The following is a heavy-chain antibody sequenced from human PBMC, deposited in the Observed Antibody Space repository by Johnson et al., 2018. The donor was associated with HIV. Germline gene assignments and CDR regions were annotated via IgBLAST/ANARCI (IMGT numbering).Heavy chain of an antibody. D-gene: IGHD4-11*01. CDR1: GLTFGSYP. CDR2: IDTDGDT. Sequence: VQLVESGGGVVQPGRSLRLSCAASGLTFGSYPLHWVRQAPGRGLEWVSEIDTDGDTYYPGSVKGRFSTSRDNDRHSVHLQMNNLRADDTAVYYCARLSIQSDGFDIWGQGTMVTVSS. V-gene: IGHV3-13*01. CDR3: ARLSIQSDGFDI. J-gene: IGHJ3*02.